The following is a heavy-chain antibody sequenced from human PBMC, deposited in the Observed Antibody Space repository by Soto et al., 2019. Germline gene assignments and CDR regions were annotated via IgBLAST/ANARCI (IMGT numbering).Heavy chain of an antibody. CDR2: IWYDGSNK. CDR1: GFTFSSYG. V-gene: IGHV3-33*01. J-gene: IGHJ2*01. CDR3: ARDGGDYGDAGWSFDL. Sequence: QVQLVESGGGVVQPGRSLRLSCAASGFTFSSYGMHWVRQAPGKGLEWVAVIWYDGSNKYYADSVKGRFTISRDNSKNXLYRQMNSLRAEDTAVYYCARDGGDYGDAGWSFDLWGRGTLVTVSS. D-gene: IGHD4-17*01.